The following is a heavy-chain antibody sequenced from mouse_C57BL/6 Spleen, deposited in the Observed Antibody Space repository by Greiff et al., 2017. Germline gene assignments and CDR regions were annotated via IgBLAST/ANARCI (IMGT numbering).Heavy chain of an antibody. CDR1: GYAFSSYW. J-gene: IGHJ3*01. Sequence: QVHVKQSGAELVKPGASVKISCKASGYAFSSYWMNWVKQRPGKGLEWIGQIYPGDGDTNYNGKFKGKATLTADKSSSTAYMQLSSLTSEDSAVYFCARYRYSAYWGQGTLVTVSA. CDR2: IYPGDGDT. V-gene: IGHV1-80*01. CDR3: ARYRYSAY. D-gene: IGHD1-1*01.